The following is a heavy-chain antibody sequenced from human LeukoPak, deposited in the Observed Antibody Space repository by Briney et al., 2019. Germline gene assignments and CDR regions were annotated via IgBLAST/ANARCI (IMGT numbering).Heavy chain of an antibody. V-gene: IGHV3-48*03. CDR2: ISSSGCTI. CDR1: GFTFSSYE. J-gene: IGHJ3*02. Sequence: GGSLRLSCAASGFTFSSYEMNWVRQAPGKGLEWVSYISSSGCTIYYADSVKGRFTISRDNAKNSLYLQMKSLRAEDTAVYYCAREEDDILTGYSKGGDAFDIWGQGTMVTVSS. D-gene: IGHD3-9*01. CDR3: AREEDDILTGYSKGGDAFDI.